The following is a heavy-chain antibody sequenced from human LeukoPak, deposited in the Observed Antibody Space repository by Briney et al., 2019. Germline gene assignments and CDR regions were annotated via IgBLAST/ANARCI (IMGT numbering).Heavy chain of an antibody. V-gene: IGHV3-15*01. D-gene: IGHD3-22*01. CDR3: TTAPPYDSSGCPFDY. CDR2: IKSKTDGGTT. CDR1: GFTFSNAW. Sequence: GGSLRLSCAASGFTFSNAWMSWVRQAPGKGLEWVGRIKSKTDGGTTDYAAPVKGRFTISRDDSKNTLYLQMNSLKTEDTAVYYCTTAPPYDSSGCPFDYWGQGTLVTVSS. J-gene: IGHJ4*02.